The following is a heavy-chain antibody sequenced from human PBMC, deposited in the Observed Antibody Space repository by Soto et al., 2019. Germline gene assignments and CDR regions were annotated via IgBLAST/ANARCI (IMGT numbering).Heavy chain of an antibody. Sequence: PTETLSLTCTVSGGSINRYYWSWLRQPPGKGLEWIGYIYYSGSSFYNPALKSRVAMSVDPSKDQFSLKLYSVTAADTAVYYCAREQVVAKGSYYFGLDVWGQGTTVTVSS. V-gene: IGHV4-59*01. CDR1: GGSINRYY. J-gene: IGHJ6*02. CDR2: IYYSGSS. D-gene: IGHD2-15*01. CDR3: AREQVVAKGSYYFGLDV.